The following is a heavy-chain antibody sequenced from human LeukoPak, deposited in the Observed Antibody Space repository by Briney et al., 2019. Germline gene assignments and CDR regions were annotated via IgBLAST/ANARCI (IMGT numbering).Heavy chain of an antibody. CDR1: GFTFSTYA. CDR3: ARDSPTMVRGVNY. V-gene: IGHV3-30*02. J-gene: IGHJ4*02. CDR2: IRYDGSNK. Sequence: GGSLRLSCAASGFTFSTYAMNWVRQAPGKGLEWVAFIRYDGSNKYYADSVKGRFTISRDNSKNTLYLQMNSLRAEDTAVYYCARDSPTMVRGVNYWGQGTLVTVSS. D-gene: IGHD3-10*01.